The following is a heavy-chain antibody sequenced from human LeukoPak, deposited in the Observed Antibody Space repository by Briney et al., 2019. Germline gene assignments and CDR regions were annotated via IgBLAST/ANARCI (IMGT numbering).Heavy chain of an antibody. Sequence: PSETLSLTCTVSGDSISGSSDYWGWIRQPPGKGLEWIGSIYYSGSTYYNPSLKSRVTISVDTSKNQFSLKLSSVTAADTAVYYCARGGRGRIAVADGGFDYWGQGTLVTVSS. CDR2: IYYSGST. J-gene: IGHJ4*02. V-gene: IGHV4-39*07. CDR3: ARGGRGRIAVADGGFDY. CDR1: GDSISGSSDY. D-gene: IGHD6-19*01.